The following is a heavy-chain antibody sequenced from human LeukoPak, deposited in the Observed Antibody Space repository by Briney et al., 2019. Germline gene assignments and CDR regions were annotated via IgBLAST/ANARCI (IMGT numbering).Heavy chain of an antibody. CDR1: GFTFSSYA. D-gene: IGHD3-3*01. V-gene: IGHV3-23*01. CDR3: AKDPEWSPGPGGWFDP. CDR2: ISGSGGST. J-gene: IGHJ5*02. Sequence: GGSLRLSCAASGFTFSSYAMSWVRQAPGKGLEWVSAISGSGGSTYYADSVKGRFTISRDNSKNTLYLQMNSLRAEDTAVYYCAKDPEWSPGPGGWFDPWGQGTLVTVSS.